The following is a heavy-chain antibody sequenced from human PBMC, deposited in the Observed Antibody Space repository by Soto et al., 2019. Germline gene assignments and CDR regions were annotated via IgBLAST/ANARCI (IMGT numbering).Heavy chain of an antibody. CDR3: ARDVSIAAALYDY. D-gene: IGHD6-13*01. Sequence: ASVKVPCKASGYTVTSYAMKGVRQAPGQRLEWMGWINAGNGNTKYSQKFQGRVTITRDTSASTAYMGLSSLRSEDTAVYYCARDVSIAAALYDYWGQGTLVTVS. CDR1: GYTVTSYA. V-gene: IGHV1-3*01. J-gene: IGHJ4*02. CDR2: INAGNGNT.